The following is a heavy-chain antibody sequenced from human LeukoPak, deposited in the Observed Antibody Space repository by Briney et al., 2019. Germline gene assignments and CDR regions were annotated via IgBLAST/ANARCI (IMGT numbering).Heavy chain of an antibody. J-gene: IGHJ4*02. D-gene: IGHD2/OR15-2a*01. CDR2: IKQDGGAK. CDR1: GFTFTNHW. Sequence: GGSLGLSCAASGFTFTNHWMNWLRQAPGKGLEWVANIKQDGGAKNYVDSVKGRFTISRDNAKNSLYLQMNNLRVEDTAVYYCARERVTTTSFDYWGQGVLVTVSS. CDR3: ARERVTTTSFDY. V-gene: IGHV3-7*01.